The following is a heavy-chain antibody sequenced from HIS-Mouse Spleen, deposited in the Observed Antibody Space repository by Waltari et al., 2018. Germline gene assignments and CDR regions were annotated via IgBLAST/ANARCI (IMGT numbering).Heavy chain of an antibody. D-gene: IGHD7-27*01. CDR1: GFTVSRHY. CDR3: ARVLNWGTFDY. J-gene: IGHJ4*02. V-gene: IGHV3-53*01. Sequence: EVQLVESGGGLIPPGGSLRLSCAASGFTVSRHYISWVGQAPGKGLEWVSVIYSGGSTYYADSVKGRFTISRDNSKNTLYLQMNSLRAEDTAVYYCARVLNWGTFDYWGQGTLVTVSS. CDR2: IYSGGST.